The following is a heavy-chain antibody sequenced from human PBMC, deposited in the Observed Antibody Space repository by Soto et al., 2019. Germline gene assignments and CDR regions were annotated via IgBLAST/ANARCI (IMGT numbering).Heavy chain of an antibody. Sequence: EVQLVESGGGLVRPGGSLRLSCAASGFNFISYDIHWVRQATGKGLEWVSGIGTAGDTYYPGAVEGRFIMSRENAENSVYLEMNSLRPGDTAVYYRARGYCSGGSCSTDPWGQGTLVTVSS. CDR1: GFNFISYD. CDR3: ARGYCSGGSCSTDP. CDR2: IGTAGDT. J-gene: IGHJ5*02. V-gene: IGHV3-13*01. D-gene: IGHD2-15*01.